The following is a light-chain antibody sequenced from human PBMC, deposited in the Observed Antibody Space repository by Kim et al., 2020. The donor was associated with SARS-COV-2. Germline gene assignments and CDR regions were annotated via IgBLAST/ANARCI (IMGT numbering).Light chain of an antibody. Sequence: EAEGDRVTITGRASQSISTWLAWYQQKPGKAPELLIYMASSLKSGVPSRFSGSGSGTEFTLTISSLQPDDFATYYCQHYNSYSETFGPGTKVDIK. CDR3: QHYNSYSET. CDR1: QSISTW. CDR2: MAS. V-gene: IGKV1-5*03. J-gene: IGKJ3*01.